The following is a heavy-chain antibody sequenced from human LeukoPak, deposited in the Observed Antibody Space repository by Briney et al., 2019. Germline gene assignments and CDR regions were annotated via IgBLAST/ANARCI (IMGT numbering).Heavy chain of an antibody. Sequence: GGSLRLSCAASGFTFSSYAMSWVRQGPGKGLEWVSAISGSGGNTYYADSVKGRFTISRDNSKNTLYLQMNSLRAEDTAVYYCAKLNEGYCSSTSCYFDYWGQGTLVTVSS. CDR2: ISGSGGNT. J-gene: IGHJ4*02. V-gene: IGHV3-23*01. D-gene: IGHD2-2*01. CDR3: AKLNEGYCSSTSCYFDY. CDR1: GFTFSSYA.